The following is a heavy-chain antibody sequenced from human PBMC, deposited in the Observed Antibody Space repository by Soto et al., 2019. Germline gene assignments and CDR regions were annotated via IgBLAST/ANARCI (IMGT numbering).Heavy chain of an antibody. V-gene: IGHV4-59*12. D-gene: IGHD3-10*01. Sequence: SETLSLTCSISGDSMNHNYWTWIRQPPGKGLEWFGYIYYSGSTNYTPSLKSRVTISVDTSKNQFSLKLSSVTAADTAVYYCARALGLILWFGELLLGAYFDYWGQGTLVTVSS. CDR1: GDSMNHNY. CDR2: IYYSGST. J-gene: IGHJ4*02. CDR3: ARALGLILWFGELLLGAYFDY.